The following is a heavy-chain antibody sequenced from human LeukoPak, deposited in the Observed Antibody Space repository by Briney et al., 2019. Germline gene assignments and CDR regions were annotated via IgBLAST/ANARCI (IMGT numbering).Heavy chain of an antibody. CDR3: ARSVTGKNGMDV. CDR2: ISSTGGTI. Sequence: GGSLRLSCAASGFTFSDYYMSWIRQAPGKGLEWVSYISSTGGTIYYADSMKGRFTISRDNAKNSLYLQMNSLRVEDMAVYYCARSVTGKNGMDVWGQGTTVTVSS. D-gene: IGHD1-20*01. V-gene: IGHV3-11*04. CDR1: GFTFSDYY. J-gene: IGHJ6*02.